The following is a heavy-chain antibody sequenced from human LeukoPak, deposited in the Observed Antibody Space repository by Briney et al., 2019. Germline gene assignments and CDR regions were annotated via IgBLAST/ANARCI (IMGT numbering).Heavy chain of an antibody. Sequence: SETLSLTCTVSGGSISPYHWSWIRQPPGKGLEWIGYIYYSGTTNYNPSLKSRVTISVDTSKNQFSLKLSSVTAADTAVYYCARGPYYYDSSGYYLFDYWGQGTLVTVSS. V-gene: IGHV4-59*01. CDR2: IYYSGTT. J-gene: IGHJ4*02. D-gene: IGHD3-22*01. CDR1: GGSISPYH. CDR3: ARGPYYYDSSGYYLFDY.